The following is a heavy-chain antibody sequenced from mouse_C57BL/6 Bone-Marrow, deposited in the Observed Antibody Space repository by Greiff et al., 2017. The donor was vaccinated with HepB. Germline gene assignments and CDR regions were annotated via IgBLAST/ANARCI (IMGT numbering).Heavy chain of an antibody. Sequence: EVQLQESGPGLVKPSQSLSLTCSVTGYSITSGYYWNWIRQFPGNKLEWMGYISYDGSNNYNPSLKNRISITRDTSKNQFFLKLNSVTTEDTATYYCASGGGLWLRRSTWFAYWGQGTLVTVSA. V-gene: IGHV3-6*01. CDR3: ASGGGLWLRRSTWFAY. J-gene: IGHJ3*01. CDR1: GYSITSGYY. CDR2: ISYDGSN. D-gene: IGHD2-2*01.